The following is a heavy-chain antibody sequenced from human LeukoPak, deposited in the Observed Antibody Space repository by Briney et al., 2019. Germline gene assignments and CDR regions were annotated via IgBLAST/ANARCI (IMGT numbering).Heavy chain of an antibody. J-gene: IGHJ3*02. CDR1: GFTFSSYA. CDR2: ISYDGSNK. Sequence: GSLRLSCAASGFTFSSYAMHWVRQAPGKGLEREAVISYDGSNKYYSDSVKGRFTISIDNSKNTLYLQMNSLRAEDTAVYDCPRVGLIVVVTLFDAFDIWGQGAMVTVSS. V-gene: IGHV3-30-3*01. D-gene: IGHD2-21*02. CDR3: PRVGLIVVVTLFDAFDI.